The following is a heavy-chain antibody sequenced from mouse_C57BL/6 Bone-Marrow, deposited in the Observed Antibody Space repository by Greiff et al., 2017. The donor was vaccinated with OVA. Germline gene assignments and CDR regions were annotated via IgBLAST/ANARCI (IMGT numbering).Heavy chain of an antibody. Sequence: QVQLQQSGPELVKPGASVKISCKASGYAFSSSWMNWVKQRPGKGLEWIGRIYPGDGDTNYNGKFKGKATLTADKSSSTAYMQLSSLTSEDSAVYFCARSRPTACYGSTFAYWGQGTLVTVSA. CDR2: IYPGDGDT. CDR1: GYAFSSSW. CDR3: ARSRPTACYGSTFAY. J-gene: IGHJ3*01. D-gene: IGHD1-1*01. V-gene: IGHV1-82*01.